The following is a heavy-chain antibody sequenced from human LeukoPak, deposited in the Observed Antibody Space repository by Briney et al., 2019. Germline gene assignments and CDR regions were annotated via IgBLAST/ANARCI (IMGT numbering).Heavy chain of an antibody. CDR1: GGSFSGYY. D-gene: IGHD4-11*01. V-gene: IGHV4-34*01. CDR2: INHSGST. Sequence: SETLSLTCAVYGGSFSGYYWSWIRQPPGKGLEWIGEINHSGSTNYNPSLKSRVTISVDTSKNQFSLKLSSVTAADTAVYYCARVTVTNDYWGQGTLVTVSS. CDR3: ARVTVTNDY. J-gene: IGHJ4*02.